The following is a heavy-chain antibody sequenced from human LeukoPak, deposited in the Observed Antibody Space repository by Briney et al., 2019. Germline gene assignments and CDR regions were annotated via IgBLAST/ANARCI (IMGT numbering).Heavy chain of an antibody. CDR1: GYTFTSHG. Sequence: ASVKVSCKASGYTFTSHGISWVRQAPGQGLEWMGWISGYNGNTNYAQKFQGRVTITADKSTSTAYMELSSLRSEDTAVYYCASPYYYDSSGYHILPWGDYYYGMDVWGQGTTVTVSS. D-gene: IGHD3-22*01. J-gene: IGHJ6*02. CDR3: ASPYYYDSSGYHILPWGDYYYGMDV. CDR2: ISGYNGNT. V-gene: IGHV1-18*01.